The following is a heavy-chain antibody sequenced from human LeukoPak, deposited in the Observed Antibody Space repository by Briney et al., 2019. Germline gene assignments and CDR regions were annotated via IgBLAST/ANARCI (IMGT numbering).Heavy chain of an antibody. CDR1: GFTFSSYS. D-gene: IGHD4-11*01. Sequence: GGSLRLSGAASGFTFSSYSMNWVRQAPGKGLEWVSSISSSSSYIYYADSVKGRFTISRDNAKNSLYLQMNSLRAEDTAVYYCARVDAIDYSDYEANWFDPWGQGTLVTVSS. CDR2: ISSSSSYI. V-gene: IGHV3-21*01. CDR3: ARVDAIDYSDYEANWFDP. J-gene: IGHJ5*02.